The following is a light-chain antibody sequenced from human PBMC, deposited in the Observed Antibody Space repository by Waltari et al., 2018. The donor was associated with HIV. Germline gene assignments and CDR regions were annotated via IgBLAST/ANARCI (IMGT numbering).Light chain of an antibody. Sequence: DIHLTQSPSSLSASVGDRVTITCQASQDISNSLNWIHHRPGRASQLLIYDVSKVETVVPARCTGSGSGTEFSLTISSLQPGYVGILYCQEYVAVRGGFNFGPGT. V-gene: IGKV1-33*01. J-gene: IGKJ3*01. CDR1: QDISNS. CDR3: QEYVAVRGGFN. CDR2: DVS.